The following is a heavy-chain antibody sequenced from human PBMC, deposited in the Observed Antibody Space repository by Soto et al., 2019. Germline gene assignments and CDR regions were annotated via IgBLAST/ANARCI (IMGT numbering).Heavy chain of an antibody. J-gene: IGHJ6*03. CDR3: AKGFGSYEGLAPAYYYYMDV. V-gene: IGHV3-23*01. D-gene: IGHD3-22*01. Sequence: GGSLRLSCAASGFTFSSYAMSWVRQAPGKGLEWVSAISGSGGSTYYADSVKGRFTISRDNSKNTLYLQMNSLRAEDTAVYYCAKGFGSYEGLAPAYYYYMDVWGKGTTVTVSS. CDR2: ISGSGGST. CDR1: GFTFSSYA.